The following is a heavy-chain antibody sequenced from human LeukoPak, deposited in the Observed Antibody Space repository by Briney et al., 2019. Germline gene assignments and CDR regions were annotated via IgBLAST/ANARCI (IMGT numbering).Heavy chain of an antibody. CDR1: GGSISSYY. D-gene: IGHD3-22*01. CDR3: ARMGHYYDSSGSSPSFYDY. CDR2: IYYGGST. Sequence: PSETLSLTCTVSGGSISSYYWSWIRQPPGKGLEWIGYIYYGGSTNYNPSLKSRVTISVDTSKNQFSLKLSSVTAADTAVYYCARMGHYYDSSGSSPSFYDYWGQGTLVTVSS. V-gene: IGHV4-59*08. J-gene: IGHJ4*02.